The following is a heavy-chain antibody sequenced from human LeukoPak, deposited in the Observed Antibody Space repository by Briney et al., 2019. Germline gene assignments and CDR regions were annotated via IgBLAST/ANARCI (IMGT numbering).Heavy chain of an antibody. CDR2: INWNGGST. CDR1: GFTFDDYD. J-gene: IGHJ4*02. Sequence: PGGSLRLSCAASGFTFDDYDMSWVRQAPGKGLEWVSGINWNGGSTGYADSVKGRFTISRDNSKNTLYLQTNSLRVEDAAVYDCATRDGSGTPYHYWGRGPLVRVPS. D-gene: IGHD3-10*01. V-gene: IGHV3-20*01. CDR3: ATRDGSGTPYHY.